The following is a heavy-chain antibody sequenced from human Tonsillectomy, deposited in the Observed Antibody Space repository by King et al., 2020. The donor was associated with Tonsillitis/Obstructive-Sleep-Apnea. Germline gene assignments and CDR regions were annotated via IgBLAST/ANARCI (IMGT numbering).Heavy chain of an antibody. CDR1: GGTFSSYA. CDR3: ARDPIAVTGTQYQPYGMDV. Sequence: QLVQSGAEVKKPGSSVKVSCKASGGTFSSYAISWVRQAPGQGLEWMGGIIPILGIANYAQKFQGRVTITADKSTSTAYMELSSLRSEDTAVYYCARDPIAVTGTQYQPYGMDVWGQGTTVTVSS. D-gene: IGHD6-19*01. V-gene: IGHV1-69*10. CDR2: IIPILGIA. J-gene: IGHJ6*02.